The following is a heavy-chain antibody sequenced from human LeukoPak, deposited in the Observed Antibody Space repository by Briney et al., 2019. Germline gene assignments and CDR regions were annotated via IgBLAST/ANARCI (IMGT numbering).Heavy chain of an antibody. Sequence: GESLKISCKGSGYSFTSYWIGWVRQMPGKGLEWMGIIYCGDSDTRYSPSFQGQVTISADKSMSTAYLQWSSLKASDTAMYYCTRHEIRSQRGTFYGMDVWGQGTTVTVSS. CDR2: IYCGDSDT. CDR3: TRHEIRSQRGTFYGMDV. J-gene: IGHJ6*02. CDR1: GYSFTSYW. D-gene: IGHD3-10*01. V-gene: IGHV5-51*01.